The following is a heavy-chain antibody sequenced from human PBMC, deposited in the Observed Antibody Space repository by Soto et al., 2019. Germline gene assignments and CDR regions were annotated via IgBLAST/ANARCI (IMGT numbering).Heavy chain of an antibody. D-gene: IGHD2-21*02. CDR1: GFSLSTGGLG. J-gene: IGHJ6*02. CDR3: AHSRCGGDCLQSYSSHYYYGMDV. V-gene: IGHV2-5*02. CDR2: IYWDDDK. Sequence: QITLKESGPTLVKPTQTLTLACTFSGFSLSTGGLGVGWFRQPPGKALEWLALIYWDDDKRYSPSLKSRLTITKDTSKNQVVLTMTNMDPVDTATYYCAHSRCGGDCLQSYSSHYYYGMDVWGQGTTVTVSS.